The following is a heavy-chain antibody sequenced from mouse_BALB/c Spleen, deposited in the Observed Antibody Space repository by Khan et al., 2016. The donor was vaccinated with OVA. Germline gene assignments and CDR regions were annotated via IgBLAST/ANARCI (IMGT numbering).Heavy chain of an antibody. V-gene: IGHV1-77*01. CDR3: ARRNYFGYAFAY. CDR2: ISPGSGDT. Sequence: QVQLQQSGAELARPGASVKLSCKASGYTFTDYYINWVKLRTGQGLEWIGEISPGSGDTYYNERFKGKATLTADNSSSTAYMQHSSLTSEASAVYFCARRNYFGYAFAYWGQGTLVTVSA. CDR1: GYTFTDYY. D-gene: IGHD1-2*01. J-gene: IGHJ3*01.